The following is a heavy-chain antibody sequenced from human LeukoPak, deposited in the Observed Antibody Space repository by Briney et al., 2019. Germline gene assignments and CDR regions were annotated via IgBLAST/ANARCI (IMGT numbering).Heavy chain of an antibody. CDR2: ISYDGSNK. CDR3: AKAIVVVPAVGMDV. CDR1: EFTYSSYA. J-gene: IGHJ6*02. V-gene: IGHV3-30*18. Sequence: GGSLRLSCAASEFTYSSYAMHWVRQAPGKGLEWVAVISYDGSNKYYADSVKGRFTISRDNSKNTLYLQMNSLRAEDTAVYYCAKAIVVVPAVGMDVWGQGTTVTVSS. D-gene: IGHD2-2*01.